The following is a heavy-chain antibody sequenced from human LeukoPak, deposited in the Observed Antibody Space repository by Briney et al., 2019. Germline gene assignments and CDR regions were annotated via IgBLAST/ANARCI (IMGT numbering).Heavy chain of an antibody. Sequence: GAAVKVSCKASGYIFTGYYMHWVRQAPGKGLEWMGWINPNSGGTNYAQKFQGRVTMTRDTSISTAYMELSRLRSDDTAVYYCARVSSSWFFDYWGQGTLVTVSS. J-gene: IGHJ4*02. V-gene: IGHV1-2*02. CDR2: INPNSGGT. CDR1: GYIFTGYY. CDR3: ARVSSSWFFDY. D-gene: IGHD6-13*01.